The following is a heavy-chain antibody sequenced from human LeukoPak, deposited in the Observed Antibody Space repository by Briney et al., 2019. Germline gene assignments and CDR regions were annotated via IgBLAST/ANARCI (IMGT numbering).Heavy chain of an antibody. CDR1: GFTFSSYG. Sequence: GGSLRLSCAASGFTFSSYGMHWVRQAPGKGLEWVAVISYDGSNKYYADSVKGRFTISRDNSKNTLYLQMNSLRAEDTAVYYCARGPMGVDNWFDPWGQGTLVTVSS. CDR3: ARGPMGVDNWFDP. V-gene: IGHV3-30*03. J-gene: IGHJ5*02. CDR2: ISYDGSNK. D-gene: IGHD3-3*01.